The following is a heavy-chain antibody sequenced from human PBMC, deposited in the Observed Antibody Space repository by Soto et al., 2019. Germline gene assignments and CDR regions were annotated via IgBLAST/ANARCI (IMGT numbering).Heavy chain of an antibody. CDR2: IHYSGST. Sequence: LSLTCTVSGGSLSDYYWTWIRQPPGKGLEWIGYIHYSGSTNYNPSLKSRVTISVDTSKNQFSLKLRSVTAADTAMYHCARGGIAARKGRWFDPWGQGAPVTVSS. CDR1: GGSLSDYY. CDR3: ARGGIAARKGRWFDP. V-gene: IGHV4-59*01. J-gene: IGHJ5*02. D-gene: IGHD6-6*01.